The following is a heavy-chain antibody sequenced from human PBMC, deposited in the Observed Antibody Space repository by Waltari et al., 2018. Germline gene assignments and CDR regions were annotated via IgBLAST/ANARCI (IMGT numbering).Heavy chain of an antibody. J-gene: IGHJ4*02. CDR1: GGSSSSSSYY. V-gene: IGHV4-39*01. Sequence: QLQLQASGPGLVKPSETLSLTCTVSGGSSSSSSYYWGWIRQPPGKGLEWIGSIYYSGSTYYNPSLKSRVTISVDTSKNQFSLKLSSVTAADTAVYYCARWKGNRSGSYYEDWGQGTLVTVSS. D-gene: IGHD1-26*01. CDR2: IYYSGST. CDR3: ARWKGNRSGSYYED.